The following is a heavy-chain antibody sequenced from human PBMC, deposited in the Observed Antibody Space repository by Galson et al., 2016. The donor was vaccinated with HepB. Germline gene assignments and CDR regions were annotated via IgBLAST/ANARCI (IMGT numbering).Heavy chain of an antibody. CDR1: GYSFSSYW. CDR3: ARLSPHYDSSGYFDA. CDR2: IYPGDSGT. J-gene: IGHJ4*02. Sequence: QSGAEVTKPGESLRLSCKGSGYSFSSYWIGWVRQMPGTGLEWMGAIYPGDSGTRYSPSFQGQVTISVDKSITTAYLQWSSLKASDTAMYYCARLSPHYDSSGYFDAWGQGTLVTVSS. V-gene: IGHV5-51*01. D-gene: IGHD3-22*01.